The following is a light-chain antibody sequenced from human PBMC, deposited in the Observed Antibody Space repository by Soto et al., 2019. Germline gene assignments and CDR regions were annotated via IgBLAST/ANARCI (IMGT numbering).Light chain of an antibody. J-gene: IGLJ1*01. CDR1: SSDVGGYNY. CDR2: EVS. V-gene: IGLV2-8*01. CDR3: NSYAGSGYV. Sequence: QSALTQPPSASGSPGQSVTISCAGTSSDVGGYNYVSRYQQHPGKAPKLMIYEVSKRPSGVPDRFSGSKSGNTASLTVSGLQAEDEADYYCNSYAGSGYVFGTGTKVTVL.